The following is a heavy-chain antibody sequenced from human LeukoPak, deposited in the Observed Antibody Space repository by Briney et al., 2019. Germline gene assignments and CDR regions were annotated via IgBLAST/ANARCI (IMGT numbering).Heavy chain of an antibody. CDR3: ARLYSGSYLYYYYMDV. CDR1: GFTFSSYS. V-gene: IGHV3-21*01. J-gene: IGHJ6*03. Sequence: PGGSLRLSCAASGFTFSSYSMNWVRQAPGKGLEWVSSISSSSSYIYYADSVKGRFTISKDNAKNSLYLQMNSLRAEDTAVYYCARLYSGSYLYYYYMDVWGKGTTVTISS. CDR2: ISSSSSYI. D-gene: IGHD1-26*01.